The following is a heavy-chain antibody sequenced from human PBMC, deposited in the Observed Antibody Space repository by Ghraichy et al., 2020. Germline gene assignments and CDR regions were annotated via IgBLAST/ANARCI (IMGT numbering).Heavy chain of an antibody. CDR1: GFTFDDYT. V-gene: IGHV3-43*01. D-gene: IGHD3-22*01. CDR3: AKDISSYYDSGPYYYYGMDV. CDR2: ISWDGGST. Sequence: GESLNISCAASGFTFDDYTMHWVRQAPGKGLEWVSLISWDGGSTYYADSVKGRFTISRDNSKNSLYLQMNSLRTEDTALYYGAKDISSYYDSGPYYYYGMDVWGQGTTVTVSS. J-gene: IGHJ6*02.